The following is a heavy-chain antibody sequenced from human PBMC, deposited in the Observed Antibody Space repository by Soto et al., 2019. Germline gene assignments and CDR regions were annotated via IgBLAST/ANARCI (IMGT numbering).Heavy chain of an antibody. Sequence: GGSLRLSCAASGFTFSSYAMSWVRQAPGKGLEWVSAISGSGGSSTYYADSVKGRFTTSRDNSKNTLYLQMNSLRAEDTAVYYCVSGSGSYYNGETPNYYYYYGMDVWGQGTTVTVSS. CDR2: ISGSGGSST. J-gene: IGHJ6*02. CDR3: VSGSGSYYNGETPNYYYYYGMDV. D-gene: IGHD3-10*01. CDR1: GFTFSSYA. V-gene: IGHV3-23*01.